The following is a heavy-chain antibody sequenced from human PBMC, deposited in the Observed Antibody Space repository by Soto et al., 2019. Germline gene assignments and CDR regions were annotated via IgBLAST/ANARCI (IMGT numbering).Heavy chain of an antibody. CDR1: GGSISSYY. J-gene: IGHJ5*02. V-gene: IGHV4-59*01. CDR2: IYYSGST. CDR3: ARESNRDWFDP. Sequence: PSETLSLTCTVSGGSISSYYWSWIRQPPGKGLEWIGYIYYSGSTNYNPSLKSRVTISVDTSKNQFSLKLSSVTAADTAVYYCARESNRDWFDPWGQGTLVTVS.